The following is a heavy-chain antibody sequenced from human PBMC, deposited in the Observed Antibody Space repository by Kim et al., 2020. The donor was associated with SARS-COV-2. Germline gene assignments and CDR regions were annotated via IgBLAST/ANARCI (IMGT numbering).Heavy chain of an antibody. CDR3: TRGIAAAGFYYYYGMDV. CDR2: IRSKAYGGTT. J-gene: IGHJ6*02. V-gene: IGHV3-49*03. CDR1: GFTFGDYA. D-gene: IGHD6-13*01. Sequence: GGSLRLSCTASGFTFGDYAMSWFRQAPGKGLEWVGFIRSKAYGGTTEYAASVKGRFTISRDDSKSIAYLQMNSLKTEDTAVYYCTRGIAAAGFYYYYGMDVWGQGSTVTVCS.